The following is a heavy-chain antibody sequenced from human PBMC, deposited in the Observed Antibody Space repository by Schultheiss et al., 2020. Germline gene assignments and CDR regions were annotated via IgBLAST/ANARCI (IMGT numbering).Heavy chain of an antibody. J-gene: IGHJ1*01. CDR1: GFVFSDYR. CDR3: ALDGYSSGWYFQH. CDR2: IYSGGST. Sequence: GGSLRLSCAASGFVFSDYRMHWVRQAPGKGLEWVSVIYSGGSTYYADSVKGRFTISRDNSKNTLYLQMNSLRAEDTAVYYCALDGYSSGWYFQHWGQGTLVTVSS. V-gene: IGHV3-53*01. D-gene: IGHD6-19*01.